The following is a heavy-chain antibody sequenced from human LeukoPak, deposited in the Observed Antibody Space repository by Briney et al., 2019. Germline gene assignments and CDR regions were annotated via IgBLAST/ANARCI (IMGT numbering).Heavy chain of an antibody. CDR1: GYSITSGYY. D-gene: IGHD6-19*01. CDR2: IYHSGDT. Sequence: SETLSLTCIVSGYSITSGYYWGWIRQPPGKGLEWIGSIYHSGDTYYNPSLKSRVTISVDTSKNQFSLKLSSVTAADTAVYYCARVGYVSAWYPFDYWGQGTPVIVSS. J-gene: IGHJ4*02. CDR3: ARVGYVSAWYPFDY. V-gene: IGHV4-38-2*02.